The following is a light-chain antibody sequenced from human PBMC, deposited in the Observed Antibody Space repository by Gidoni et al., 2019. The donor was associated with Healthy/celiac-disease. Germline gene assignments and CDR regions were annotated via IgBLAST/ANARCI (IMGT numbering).Light chain of an antibody. CDR3: QQYYSSPCS. J-gene: IGKJ2*04. V-gene: IGKV4-1*01. CDR2: WAS. CDR1: QSVLQSSNNQNY. Sequence: DIVMTPSPDSLAVSLGERATINCKSSQSVLQSSNNQNYLAWYQQKAGQPPKLLIYWASTRESGVPDRFSGSGSGTDFTLTISSLQAEDVAAYFCQQYYSSPCSFGQGTKLEIK.